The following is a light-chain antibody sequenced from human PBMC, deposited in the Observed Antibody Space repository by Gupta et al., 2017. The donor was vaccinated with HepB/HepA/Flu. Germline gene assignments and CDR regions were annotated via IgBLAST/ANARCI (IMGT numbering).Light chain of an antibody. CDR3: HQYDSISLT. J-gene: IGKJ4*01. V-gene: IGKV1-16*02. Sequence: PMTQSPSSLSASVGDTVTITCRASQGVNNYLFWLQQKPGEAPTSLMQFAASLQSGGPAKCSGSGAGTXVILTIXGLQKEDGATEYCHQYDSISLTFGXGTKVEIK. CDR1: QGVNNY. CDR2: FAA.